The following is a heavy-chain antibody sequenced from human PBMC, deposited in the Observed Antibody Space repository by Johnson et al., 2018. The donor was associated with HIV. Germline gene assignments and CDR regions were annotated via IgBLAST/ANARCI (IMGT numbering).Heavy chain of an antibody. V-gene: IGHV3-33*06. J-gene: IGHJ3*02. Sequence: QVQLVESGGGVVQPGRSLRLSCAASGFTFSSYGMHWVRQAPGKGLEWVAVIWYDGSNKYYADSVKGRFTISRDNSKNTLYLQMNSLRAEDTAVYYCAKDNPGVSHAFDSWGQGTMVTVSS. CDR2: IWYDGSNK. CDR3: AKDNPGVSHAFDS. CDR1: GFTFSSYG. D-gene: IGHD1-14*01.